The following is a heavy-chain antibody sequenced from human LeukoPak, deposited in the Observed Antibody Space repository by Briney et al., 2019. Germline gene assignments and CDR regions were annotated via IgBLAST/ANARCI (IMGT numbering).Heavy chain of an antibody. Sequence: SGGSLRLSCAASGFTFSSYAMSWVRQAPGKGLEWVSAISGSGGSTYYADSVKRRFTISRDNSKNTLDLQMNWVRVDDTAVYYCANVGDDPAYWGQGTLVTVSS. V-gene: IGHV3-23*01. J-gene: IGHJ4*02. CDR3: ANVGDDPAY. D-gene: IGHD3-16*01. CDR1: GFTFSSYA. CDR2: ISGSGGST.